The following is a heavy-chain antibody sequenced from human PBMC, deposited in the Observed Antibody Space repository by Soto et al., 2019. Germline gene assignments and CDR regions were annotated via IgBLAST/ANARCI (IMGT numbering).Heavy chain of an antibody. D-gene: IGHD4-17*01. CDR2: IYSGGGT. Sequence: GGSLRLSCAASGFTVSSNYMNWVRQAPGKGLEWVSVIYSGGGTYYADSVKGRFTISRDNSKNTLYLQMNSLRAEDTAVYYCARDSIRDYGYYYYGMDVWGQGTTVTVSS. CDR1: GFTVSSNY. V-gene: IGHV3-53*01. J-gene: IGHJ6*02. CDR3: ARDSIRDYGYYYYGMDV.